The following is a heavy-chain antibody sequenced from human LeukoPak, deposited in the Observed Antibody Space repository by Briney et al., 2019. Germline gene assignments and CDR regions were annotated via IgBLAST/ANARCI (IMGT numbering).Heavy chain of an antibody. CDR3: ARDRAKVGYELDY. Sequence: GGSLRLSCAASGFTFNIYAIHWVSQAPGKGLEWVAHISYDGNNKYYADSVKGRFTISRDNSKNTLYLQMNTLRTEDTAVYYCARDRAKVGYELDYWGQGTLVTVSS. CDR1: GFTFNIYA. D-gene: IGHD5-12*01. CDR2: ISYDGNNK. V-gene: IGHV3-30-3*01. J-gene: IGHJ4*02.